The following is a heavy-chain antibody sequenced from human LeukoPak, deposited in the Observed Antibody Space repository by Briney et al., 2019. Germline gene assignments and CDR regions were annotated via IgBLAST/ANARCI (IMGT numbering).Heavy chain of an antibody. Sequence: PGGSLRLSCAVSGITLSNYGMSWVRQAPGKGLEWVAGISDSGGRTNYADSVKVRFIISRDNPKNTLYLQMNSLRAEDTAVYFCAKRGVVIRVILVGFHKEAYYFDSWGQGALVTVSS. J-gene: IGHJ4*02. V-gene: IGHV3-23*01. CDR3: AKRGVVIRVILVGFHKEAYYFDS. CDR2: ISDSGGRT. CDR1: GITLSNYG. D-gene: IGHD3-22*01.